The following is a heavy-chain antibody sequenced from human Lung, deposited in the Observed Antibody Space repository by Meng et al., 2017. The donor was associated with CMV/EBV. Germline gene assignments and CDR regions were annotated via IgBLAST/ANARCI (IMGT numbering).Heavy chain of an antibody. CDR3: ARQYSSSYYSDY. CDR1: GGSLSGYY. V-gene: IGHV4-34*01. D-gene: IGHD6-6*01. J-gene: IGHJ4*02. CDR2: IRHSGDIT. Sequence: XXXLTXXIYGGSLSGYYWSWIRQTPGKGLEWIGEIRHSGDITNYNPSLKSRVTISIDTSKKQFSLKLSAVTAADTAVYYCARQYSSSYYSDYWGQGTLVTVAS.